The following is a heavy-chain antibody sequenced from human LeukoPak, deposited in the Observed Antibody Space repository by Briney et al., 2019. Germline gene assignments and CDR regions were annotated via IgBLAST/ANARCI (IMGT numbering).Heavy chain of an antibody. CDR1: RGSISSYY. J-gene: IGHJ4*02. CDR2: IYNSGSP. Sequence: ASETLPLTCTVSRGSISSYYWSWIRQPPGKGLEWIGYIYNSGSPNYNPSLKSRVTISVDTSKNQFSLKLSSVTVADTAVYYCARHGRDWSFDYWGQGTLVTVSS. CDR3: ARHGRDWSFDY. D-gene: IGHD2-21*02. V-gene: IGHV4-59*08.